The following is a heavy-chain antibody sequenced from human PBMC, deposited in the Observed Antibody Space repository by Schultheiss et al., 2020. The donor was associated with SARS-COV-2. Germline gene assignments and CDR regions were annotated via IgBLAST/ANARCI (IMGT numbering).Heavy chain of an antibody. J-gene: IGHJ6*02. V-gene: IGHV4-59*01. CDR2: VRLSGST. D-gene: IGHD3-16*01. CDR1: GDFFSTYY. Sequence: SETLSLTCAVSGDFFSTYYWSWVRQPPGKELEWIGYVRLSGSTDYNPSLRSRVTISVDTSKNQFSLRLTSVTAADTAVYYCARDAGLTPTGGRGMDVWGQGTTVTVSS. CDR3: ARDAGLTPTGGRGMDV.